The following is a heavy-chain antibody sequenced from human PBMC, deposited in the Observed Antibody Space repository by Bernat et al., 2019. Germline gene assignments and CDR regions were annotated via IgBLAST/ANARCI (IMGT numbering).Heavy chain of an antibody. CDR1: GFTFSSYA. V-gene: IGHV3-30-3*01. CDR2: ISYDGSNK. D-gene: IGHD1-26*01. J-gene: IGHJ3*02. CDR3: ARGRSFYSGGYFNAFDI. Sequence: QVQLVESGGGVVQPGRSLRLSCAASGFTFSSYAMHWVRQAPGKGLEWVAVISYDGSNKYYAASVKGRFTISRDNCKNTLYLQMNSLRAEDTAVYYCARGRSFYSGGYFNAFDIWGQGTMVTVSS.